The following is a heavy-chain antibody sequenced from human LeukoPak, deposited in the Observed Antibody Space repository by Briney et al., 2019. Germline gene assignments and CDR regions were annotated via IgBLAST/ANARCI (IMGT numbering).Heavy chain of an antibody. J-gene: IGHJ4*02. Sequence: PGGSLRLSCAASGFTFSGNWMTWVRQAPGTGLEWVANIKQDGSETYYVDSVKGRFTISRDNARNSLYLQMNSLRAEDTAVYYCARGKGVDYWGQGILVTVSS. CDR2: IKQDGSET. V-gene: IGHV3-7*01. CDR3: ARGKGVDY. CDR1: GFTFSGNW.